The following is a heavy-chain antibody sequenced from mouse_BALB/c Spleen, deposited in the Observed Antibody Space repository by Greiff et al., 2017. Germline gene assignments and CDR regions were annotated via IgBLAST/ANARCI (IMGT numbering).Heavy chain of an antibody. Sequence: VQLQQSGPELVKPGASVKISCKASGYSFTGYFMNWVMQSHGKSLEWIGRINPYNGDTFYNQKFKGKATLTVDKSSSTAHMELRSLASEDSAVYYCATYYGNSYWYFDVWGAGTTVTVSS. J-gene: IGHJ1*01. CDR3: ATYYGNSYWYFDV. D-gene: IGHD2-10*01. V-gene: IGHV1-20*02. CDR2: INPYNGDT. CDR1: GYSFTGYF.